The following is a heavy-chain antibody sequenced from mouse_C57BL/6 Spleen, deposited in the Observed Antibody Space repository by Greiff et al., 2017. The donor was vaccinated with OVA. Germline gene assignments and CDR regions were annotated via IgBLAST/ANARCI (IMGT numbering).Heavy chain of an antibody. CDR3: ARITTVVATDVDY. D-gene: IGHD1-1*01. CDR2: IDPSDSET. Sequence: QVQLKQPGAELVRPGSSVKLSCKASGYTFTSYWMHWVKQRPIQGLEWIGNIDPSDSETHYNHKFKDKATLTVDKSSSTAYMQLSSLTSEYSAVYYCARITTVVATDVDYWGQGTTLTVSS. CDR1: GYTFTSYW. J-gene: IGHJ2*01. V-gene: IGHV1-52*01.